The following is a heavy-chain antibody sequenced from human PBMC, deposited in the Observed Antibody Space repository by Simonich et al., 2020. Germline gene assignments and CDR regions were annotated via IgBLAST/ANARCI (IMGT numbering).Heavy chain of an antibody. CDR1: GFTFSSYA. Sequence: GGGLVQPGGSLRLSCAAYGFTFSSYAMSWVRQAPGKGLEWVSAISGSGGSTYYADSVKGRFTISRDNSKNTLYLQMNSLRAEDTAVYYCAKDLGERITMIVVVIDAFDIWGQGTMVTVSS. D-gene: IGHD3-22*01. CDR2: ISGSGGST. V-gene: IGHV3-23*01. CDR3: AKDLGERITMIVVVIDAFDI. J-gene: IGHJ3*02.